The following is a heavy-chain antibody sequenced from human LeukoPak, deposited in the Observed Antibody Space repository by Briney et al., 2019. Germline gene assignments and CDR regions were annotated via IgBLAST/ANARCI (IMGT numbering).Heavy chain of an antibody. D-gene: IGHD6-19*01. CDR2: IYYGGST. V-gene: IGHV4-59*08. CDR1: GGSISSYY. CDR3: ARHRPGVGSAGAFDS. J-gene: IGHJ5*01. Sequence: PSETLSLTCTVSGGSISSYYWSWIRQPPGKGLEWIGYIYYGGSTNYNPSLQSRVTISADTSKNQLSLRLNSVTAADTAVYYCARHRPGVGSAGAFDSWGQGTLVTVSS.